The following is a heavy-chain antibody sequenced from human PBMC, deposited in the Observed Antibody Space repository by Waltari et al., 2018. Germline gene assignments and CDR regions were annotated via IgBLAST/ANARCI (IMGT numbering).Heavy chain of an antibody. J-gene: IGHJ1*01. Sequence: EVQLVQSGAEVKKPGATVKISCKASGYTFTDYYMHWVQQAPGKGLEWMGRVVPEYGETIYAEKFQGRVTITADTSTDTAYMELSSLRSEDTAVYYCATRSGSYEIQHWGQGTLVTVSS. D-gene: IGHD1-26*01. V-gene: IGHV1-69-2*01. CDR3: ATRSGSYEIQH. CDR1: GYTFTDYY. CDR2: VVPEYGET.